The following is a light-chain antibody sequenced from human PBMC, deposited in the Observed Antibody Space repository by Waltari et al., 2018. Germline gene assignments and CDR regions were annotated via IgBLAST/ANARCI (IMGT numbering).Light chain of an antibody. V-gene: IGKV3-20*01. CDR3: HQYNNWPPSLT. Sequence: EIVLTQSPGTLSLSPGERATLSCRASQSVSSSYLAWYQQKPGQAPRLLIYGASSRATGIPDRFSGSGSGTDFTLTISRLEPEDFAVYYCHQYNNWPPSLTFGGGTKLEI. CDR1: QSVSSSY. J-gene: IGKJ4*01. CDR2: GAS.